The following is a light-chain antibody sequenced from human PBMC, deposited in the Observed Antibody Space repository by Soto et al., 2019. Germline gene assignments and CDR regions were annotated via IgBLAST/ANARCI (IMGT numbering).Light chain of an antibody. CDR3: QHYISYSEA. CDR2: KAS. CDR1: QSISSY. V-gene: IGKV1-5*03. J-gene: IGKJ1*01. Sequence: DIEMTQSPSSLSASVGDRVTTTCRASQSISSYLNWYQQKPGKAPKLLIYKASTLKSGVPSRFSGSGSGTEFTLTISSLQPDDFATYYCQHYISYSEAFGQGTKVDI.